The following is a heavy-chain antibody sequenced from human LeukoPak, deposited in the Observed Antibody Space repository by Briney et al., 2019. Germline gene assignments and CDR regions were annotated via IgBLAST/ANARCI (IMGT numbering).Heavy chain of an antibody. V-gene: IGHV4-39*07. CDR1: GGSISSSSYY. CDR2: IYYSGST. CDR3: ARDNTMVRGVIRHDAFDI. Sequence: SETLSLTCTVSGGSISSSSYYWGWIRQPPGKGLEWIGSIYYSGSTYYNPSLKSRVTISVDMSKNQFSLKLSSVTAADTAVYYCARDNTMVRGVIRHDAFDIWGQGTMVTVSS. J-gene: IGHJ3*02. D-gene: IGHD3-10*01.